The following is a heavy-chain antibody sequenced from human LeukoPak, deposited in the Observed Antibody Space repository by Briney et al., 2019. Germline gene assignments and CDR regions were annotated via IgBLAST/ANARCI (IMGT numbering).Heavy chain of an antibody. CDR1: GGSISSSSYY. CDR2: IYYSGST. J-gene: IGHJ3*02. D-gene: IGHD7-27*01. Sequence: SETLSLTCTVSGGSISSSSYYWGWIRQPPGKGLEWIGSIYYSGSTYYNPSLKSRVTISVDTSKNQFSLKLSSVTAADTAVYYCARRGDHAFDIWGRGTMVTVSS. V-gene: IGHV4-39*01. CDR3: ARRGDHAFDI.